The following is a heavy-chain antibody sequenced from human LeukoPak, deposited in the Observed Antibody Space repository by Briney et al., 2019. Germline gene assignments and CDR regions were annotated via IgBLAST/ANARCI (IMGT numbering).Heavy chain of an antibody. CDR1: GYTFTSYY. Sequence: GASVKVSCRASGYTFTSYYMHWVRQAPGQGLEWMGIINPSGGSTSYAQKFQGRVTMTRDMSTSTVYMELSSLRSEDTAVYYCTTDYYSSYSGSYPFEYWGQGTLVTVSS. CDR3: TTDYYSSYSGSYPFEY. V-gene: IGHV1-46*01. J-gene: IGHJ4*02. CDR2: INPSGGST. D-gene: IGHD1-26*01.